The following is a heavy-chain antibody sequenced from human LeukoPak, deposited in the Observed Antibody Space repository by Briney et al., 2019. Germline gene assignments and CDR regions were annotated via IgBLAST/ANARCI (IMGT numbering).Heavy chain of an antibody. V-gene: IGHV4-61*01. J-gene: IGHJ5*02. D-gene: IGHD2-2*01. Sequence: SETLSLTCTVSGGSVSSGSYYGSWIRQPPGKGLDWIGFIHNSGSTKYNPSLMSRVTISVDTSKNQFSLKLSSVTAAEAAVYYCARGGASSIPFDPWGQGTLVTVSS. CDR2: IHNSGST. CDR1: GGSVSSGSYY. CDR3: ARGGASSIPFDP.